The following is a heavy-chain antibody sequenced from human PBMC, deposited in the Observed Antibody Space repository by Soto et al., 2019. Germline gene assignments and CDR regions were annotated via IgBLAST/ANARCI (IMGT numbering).Heavy chain of an antibody. V-gene: IGHV4-30-4*01. CDR2: ICYSGST. CDR3: ARDVSLYYYDSSGQPPGAAFDI. CDR1: GGSISSGDYY. J-gene: IGHJ3*02. D-gene: IGHD3-22*01. Sequence: SETLSLTCTVSGGSISSGDYYWSWIRQPPGKGLEWIGYICYSGSTYYNPSLKSRVTISVDTSKNQFSLKLSSVTAADTAVYYCARDVSLYYYDSSGQPPGAAFDIWGQGTMVTVSS.